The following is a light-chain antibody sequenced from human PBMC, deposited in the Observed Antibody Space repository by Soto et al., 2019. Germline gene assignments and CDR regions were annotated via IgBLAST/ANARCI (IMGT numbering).Light chain of an antibody. Sequence: EIVMTQSPATLSVSPGERATLSCRASQSVSSNLAWYQQKLAQAPRLLIYGASTRATGIPARFSGSGSGTEFTLTISILQSEDFAIYYCQQYNNWPRTFGQGTKVEIK. CDR2: GAS. V-gene: IGKV3-15*01. CDR1: QSVSSN. CDR3: QQYNNWPRT. J-gene: IGKJ1*01.